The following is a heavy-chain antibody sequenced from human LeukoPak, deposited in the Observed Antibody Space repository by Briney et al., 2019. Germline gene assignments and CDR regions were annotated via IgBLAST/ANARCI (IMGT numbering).Heavy chain of an antibody. V-gene: IGHV3-21*01. CDR3: ARFVDQSTYYFDS. D-gene: IGHD3-10*01. CDR1: AFALSTYT. CDR2: INPDSKYI. J-gene: IGHJ4*02. Sequence: GGSLRLSCAASAFALSTYTMEWVRLAPGKGLEWVSSINPDSKYIYYRDSVRGRFTISRDNAKNSLYLQMNSLRVEDTAVYFCARFVDQSTYYFDSWGQGTLVIVSS.